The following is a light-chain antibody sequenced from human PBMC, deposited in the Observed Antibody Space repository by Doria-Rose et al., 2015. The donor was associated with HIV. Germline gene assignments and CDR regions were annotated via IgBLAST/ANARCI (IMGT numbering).Light chain of an antibody. CDR3: QQSYSLFT. CDR1: QSISTY. CDR2: AAS. V-gene: IGKV1-39*01. J-gene: IGKJ3*01. Sequence: TITCRASQSISTYLNWYQHKPGKAPKLLIYAASTLQSGVPSRFSGSGSGTDFTLTISSLRPEDFATYYCQQSYSLFTFGPGTNVDIK.